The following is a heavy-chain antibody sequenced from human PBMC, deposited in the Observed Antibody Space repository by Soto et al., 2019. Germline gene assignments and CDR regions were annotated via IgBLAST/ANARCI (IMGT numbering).Heavy chain of an antibody. Sequence: QVQLVQSGAEVKKPGASVKVSCKASGYTFTSYGISWVRQAPGQGLEWMGWISAYNGNTNYAQKLQGRVTMTTDTPTSTDYMELRSLRSDDTAVYYCARGGNYYGSGSYYIPREFDYWGQGTLVTVSS. CDR2: ISAYNGNT. V-gene: IGHV1-18*01. CDR1: GYTFTSYG. CDR3: ARGGNYYGSGSYYIPREFDY. D-gene: IGHD3-10*01. J-gene: IGHJ4*02.